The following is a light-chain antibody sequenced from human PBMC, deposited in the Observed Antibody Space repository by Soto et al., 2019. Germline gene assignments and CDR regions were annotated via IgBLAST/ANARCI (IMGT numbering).Light chain of an antibody. CDR1: QSISNNY. Sequence: EIVLTQSQGTLSLSPGERATLSCRASQSISNNYLAWYQHKPGQAPRLLIYDAFKRASGFPDRFSGSGSGTDFTLTIRGLEPEDFAVYFCQHYGSSPPSIFGQGTRLEIK. J-gene: IGKJ5*01. V-gene: IGKV3-20*01. CDR2: DAF. CDR3: QHYGSSPPSI.